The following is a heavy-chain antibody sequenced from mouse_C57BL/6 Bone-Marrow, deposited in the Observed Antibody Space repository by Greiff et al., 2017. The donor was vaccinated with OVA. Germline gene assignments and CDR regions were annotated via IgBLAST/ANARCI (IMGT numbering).Heavy chain of an antibody. J-gene: IGHJ3*01. CDR2: ISDGGSYT. V-gene: IGHV5-4*03. CDR3: AGAYYSNLNWLFAY. Sequence: EVKLVESGGGLVKPGGSLKLSCAASGFTFSSYAMSWVRQTPEKRLEWVATISDGGSYTYYPDNVKGRFTISRDNAKNNLYLQMSHLKSEDTAMYYCAGAYYSNLNWLFAYWGQGTLVTVSA. D-gene: IGHD2-5*01. CDR1: GFTFSSYA.